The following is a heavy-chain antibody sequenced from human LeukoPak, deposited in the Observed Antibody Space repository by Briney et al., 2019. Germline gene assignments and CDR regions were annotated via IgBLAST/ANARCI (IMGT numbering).Heavy chain of an antibody. CDR1: AFTFSTYG. D-gene: IGHD6-19*01. V-gene: IGHV3-48*01. CDR3: VRVDTSGWHGWFDP. Sequence: GGSLRLSCAASAFTFSTYGMHWVRQAPGKGLEWVSYISSGSSAIYYADSVKGRFTISRDDAQKSLYLQMNSLRAEDTAVYYCVRVDTSGWHGWFDPWGQGTLVTVSS. CDR2: ISSGSSAI. J-gene: IGHJ5*02.